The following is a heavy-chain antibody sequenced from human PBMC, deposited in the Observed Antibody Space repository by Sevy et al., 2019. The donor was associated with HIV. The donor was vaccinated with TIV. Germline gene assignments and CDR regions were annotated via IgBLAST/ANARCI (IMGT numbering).Heavy chain of an antibody. CDR2: ISPTSANI. CDR3: ARGVYYDSSGYCLW. Sequence: GGSLRLSCAASGFSFGDYYMTWIRQAPGKGLEWVSYISPTSANIYYAYSVKGRFTISRDNAKNSLYLQMNSLIAEDTALYYCARGVYYDSSGYCLWWGQCTLVTLSS. J-gene: IGHJ1*01. CDR1: GFSFGDYY. V-gene: IGHV3-11*01. D-gene: IGHD3-22*01.